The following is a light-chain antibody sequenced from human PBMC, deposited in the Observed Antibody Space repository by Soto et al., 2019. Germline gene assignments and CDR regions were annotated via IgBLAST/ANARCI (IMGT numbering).Light chain of an antibody. CDR2: GAS. Sequence: DIQMTQSPSSVSASVGDRVTITCRASQGINSWLTWYQQKPGKDPKLLIYGASSLQNGGPSRFSGSGSGTDFTLTISSLQPEDFATYYCQQAKIFPSTFGQVTRLEIK. CDR3: QQAKIFPST. CDR1: QGINSW. J-gene: IGKJ5*01. V-gene: IGKV1D-12*01.